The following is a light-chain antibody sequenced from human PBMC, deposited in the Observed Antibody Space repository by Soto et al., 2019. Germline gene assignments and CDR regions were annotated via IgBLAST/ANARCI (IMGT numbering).Light chain of an antibody. CDR3: CSYTGNYTLV. V-gene: IGLV2-11*01. J-gene: IGLJ2*01. CDR2: DVS. Sequence: QSALTQPRSVSGSPGQSVTISCTGTSSDIGGYNYVSWYQQHPGKAPQLMIYDVSKRLSGVTDRFSGSKSGNTASLTISGLQAEDEADFDCCSYTGNYTLVFGGGTQLTVL. CDR1: SSDIGGYNY.